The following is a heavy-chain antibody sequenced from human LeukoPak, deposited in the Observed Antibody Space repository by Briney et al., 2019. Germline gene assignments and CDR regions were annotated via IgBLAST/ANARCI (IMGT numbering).Heavy chain of an antibody. D-gene: IGHD2-8*01. J-gene: IGHJ5*01. Sequence: SETLSLTCSVSGDSTSEFYWNWIRQSPGKGLEWIGNIHDRGISNYNPSLKSRVTISIDTSRRQFFLKLSSVTAADTALYYCALAPNSNWFDFWGQGTLVTVSS. CDR3: ALAPNSNWFDF. CDR2: IHDRGIS. V-gene: IGHV4-4*08. CDR1: GDSTSEFY.